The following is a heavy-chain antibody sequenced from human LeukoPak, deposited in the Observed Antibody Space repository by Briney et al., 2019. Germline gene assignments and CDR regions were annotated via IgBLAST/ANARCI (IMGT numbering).Heavy chain of an antibody. CDR3: ATDEGSGTTDFDF. J-gene: IGHJ4*02. V-gene: IGHV3-15*01. CDR2: IRGKSDGGKV. CDR1: GFTFRDAW. D-gene: IGHD1-1*01. Sequence: GGSLRLSCAVSGFTFRDAWMSWVRQAPGKELEWVGRIRGKSDGGKVDYAAPAKGRFTISRDESKDTVYLRLASPKTEDTGVYYCATDEGSGTTDFDFWGQGTLVTVSS.